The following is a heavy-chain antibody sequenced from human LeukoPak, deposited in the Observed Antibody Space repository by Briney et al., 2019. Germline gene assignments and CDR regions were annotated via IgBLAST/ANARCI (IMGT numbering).Heavy chain of an antibody. D-gene: IGHD6-19*01. Sequence: SVKVSCTASGYTFTSYGISWVRQAPGQGLEWMGGIIPIFGTANYAQKFQGRVTITADESTSTAYMELSNLRSEDTAVYYRARYGQWLVFEESWFDPWGQGTLVTVSS. CDR3: ARYGQWLVFEESWFDP. V-gene: IGHV1-69*13. CDR2: IIPIFGTA. CDR1: GYTFTSYG. J-gene: IGHJ5*02.